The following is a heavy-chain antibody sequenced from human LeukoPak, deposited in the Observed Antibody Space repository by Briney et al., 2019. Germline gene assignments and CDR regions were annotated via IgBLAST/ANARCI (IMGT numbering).Heavy chain of an antibody. J-gene: IGHJ5*02. CDR2: IKQDGSEK. CDR3: ARGGYCSPTTCFGFDP. Sequence: GGSLRLSCAASEFIFGNYWMSWVRQAPGKGLEWVANIKQDGSEKYYVDSVKGRFTISRDNAKNSLYLQMNSLRAEDTAMYCCARGGYCSPTTCFGFDPWGQGTLVTVSS. D-gene: IGHD2-2*01. CDR1: EFIFGNYW. V-gene: IGHV3-7*03.